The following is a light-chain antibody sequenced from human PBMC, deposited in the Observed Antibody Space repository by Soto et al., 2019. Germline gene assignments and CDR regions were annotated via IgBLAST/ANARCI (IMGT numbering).Light chain of an antibody. V-gene: IGLV3-21*04. J-gene: IGLJ2*01. CDR1: NIGSKS. CDR3: QVWDSSSDHVV. CDR2: YDS. Sequence: SYELTQPPSVSVAPGKTARLTCGGNNIGSKSVQWYQQKPGQAPVLVIYYDSDRPSGIPERFSGSNSGNTATLTISRVEAGDEADYYCQVWDSSSDHVVFGGGTKLTGL.